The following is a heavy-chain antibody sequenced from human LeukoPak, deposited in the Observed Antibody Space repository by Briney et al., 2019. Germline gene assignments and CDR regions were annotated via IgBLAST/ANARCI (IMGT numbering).Heavy chain of an antibody. CDR1: GYNFTNYW. CDR3: ARKLQEYGDNWFDP. CDR2: IYPGDSDT. V-gene: IGHV5-51*03. Sequence: GESLKISCKGSGYNFTNYWIGWVRQMPGKGLEWMGIIYPGDSDTTYSPSFQGQVTISADKSISTAYLQWSSLKASDTAMYYCARKLQEYGDNWFDPWGQGTLVTVSS. D-gene: IGHD4-17*01. J-gene: IGHJ5*02.